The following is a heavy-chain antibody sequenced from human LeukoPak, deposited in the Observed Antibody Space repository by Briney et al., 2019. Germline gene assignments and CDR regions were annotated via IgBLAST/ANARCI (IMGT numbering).Heavy chain of an antibody. V-gene: IGHV1-24*01. CDR1: GYTLTELS. Sequence: ASVKVSCKVSGYTLTELSMHWVRQAPGKGLEWMGGFDPEDGETIYAQKFQGRVTMTEDTSTDTAYMEPSSLRSEDTAVYYCATSYDFWSGYYKFDYWGQGTLVTVSS. J-gene: IGHJ4*02. CDR3: ATSYDFWSGYYKFDY. D-gene: IGHD3-3*01. CDR2: FDPEDGET.